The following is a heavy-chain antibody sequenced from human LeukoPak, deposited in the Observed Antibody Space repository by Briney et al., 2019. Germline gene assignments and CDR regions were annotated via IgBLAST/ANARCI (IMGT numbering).Heavy chain of an antibody. CDR1: GGSISSGSYY. CDR2: IYTSGST. CDR3: ARGSSSDYFDL. J-gene: IGHJ2*01. V-gene: IGHV4-61*02. Sequence: SQTLSLTCTVSGGSISSGSYYWSWIRQPAGKGLEWIGRIYTSGSTNYNPSLKSRVTISVDTSKNQFSLKLSSVTAADTAVYYCARGSSSDYFDLWGRGTLVTVSS.